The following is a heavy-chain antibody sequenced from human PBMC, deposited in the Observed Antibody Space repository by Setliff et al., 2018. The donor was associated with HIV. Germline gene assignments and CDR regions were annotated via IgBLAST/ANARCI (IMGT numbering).Heavy chain of an antibody. CDR3: ARSYNFWGANYHYMDV. V-gene: IGHV4-39*07. Sequence: SETLSLTCTVSGGSITSSSYYWGWVRQSPGKGLEWIANVYYDGSTYHSPSLKSRVDISVDTSKNQVSLKLTSVTVADSAVYYCARSYNFWGANYHYMDVWGRGITVTVSS. CDR1: GGSITSSSYY. CDR2: VYYDGST. D-gene: IGHD3-3*01. J-gene: IGHJ6*03.